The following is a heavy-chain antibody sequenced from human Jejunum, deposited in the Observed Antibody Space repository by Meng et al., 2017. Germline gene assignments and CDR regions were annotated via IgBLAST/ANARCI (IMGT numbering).Heavy chain of an antibody. J-gene: IGHJ4*02. D-gene: IGHD6-19*01. Sequence: QVQLQQWGAGLLKPSETLSLTCSVYGESFSNYYWNWIRQAPGKGLEWIGEITHSGSTKYDPSLKSRVTISQDTSKNQFSLQLSSVTAADTAIYYCARVGLGWSGFDSWGQGSPVTVSS. V-gene: IGHV4-34*01. CDR3: ARVGLGWSGFDS. CDR1: GESFSNYY. CDR2: ITHSGST.